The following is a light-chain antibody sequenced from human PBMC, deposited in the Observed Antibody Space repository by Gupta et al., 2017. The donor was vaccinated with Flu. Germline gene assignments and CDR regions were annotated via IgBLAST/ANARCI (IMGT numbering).Light chain of an antibody. CDR2: DVT. Sequence: SAPTQPRSVSGSPGQSVTISCTGSSNDVGGSNRVSWYQPRPGKAPNLILYDVTQRPAGVPDRFSGSKSVNTASLTISGLKVDEEADYYCSSHAVIGTWVFGTGTTVTVL. CDR3: SSHAVIGTWV. V-gene: IGLV2-11*01. J-gene: IGLJ1*01. CDR1: SNDVGGSNR.